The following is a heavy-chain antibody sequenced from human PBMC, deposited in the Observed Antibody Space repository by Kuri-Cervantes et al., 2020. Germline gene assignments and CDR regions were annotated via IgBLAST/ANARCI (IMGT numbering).Heavy chain of an antibody. CDR2: ISYDGSNK. D-gene: IGHD6-19*01. J-gene: IGHJ4*02. CDR1: GFTFSSYG. CDR3: ARSIAVAGIIDY. V-gene: IGHV3-30*03. Sequence: GESLKISCAASGFTFSSYGMHWVRQAPGKGLEWVAVISYDGSNKYYADSVKGRFTISRDNSKNTLYLQMNSLRAEDTAVYYCARSIAVAGIIDYWGQGTLVTVSS.